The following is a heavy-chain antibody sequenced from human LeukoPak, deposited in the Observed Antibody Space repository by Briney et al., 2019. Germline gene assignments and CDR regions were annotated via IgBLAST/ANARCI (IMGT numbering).Heavy chain of an antibody. V-gene: IGHV4-39*01. J-gene: IGHJ6*02. Sequence: SETLSLTCTVSGGSISSSSYYWGWIRQPPGKGLEWIGSIYYSGSTYYNPSLKSRVTISVDTSKNQFSPKLSSVTAADTAVYYCARQSTYYYGMDVWGQGTTVTVSS. CDR2: IYYSGST. CDR3: ARQSTYYYGMDV. D-gene: IGHD2-2*01. CDR1: GGSISSSSYY.